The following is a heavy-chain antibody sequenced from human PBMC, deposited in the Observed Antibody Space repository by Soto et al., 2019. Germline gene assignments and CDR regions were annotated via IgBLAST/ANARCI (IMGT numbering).Heavy chain of an antibody. V-gene: IGHV1-18*01. CDR2: ISAYNGNT. Sequence: QVQLVQSGAEVKKPGASVKVSCKASGYTFTSYGISWVRQAPGQGLEWMGWISAYNGNTNYAQKLQGRVTMTTDTSTSSADSELRSLRSVDTTVYDCERVGASVSRHYYGRDVWGQGTTVTVSS. CDR1: GYTFTSYG. J-gene: IGHJ6*02. D-gene: IGHD3-16*01. CDR3: ERVGASVSRHYYGRDV.